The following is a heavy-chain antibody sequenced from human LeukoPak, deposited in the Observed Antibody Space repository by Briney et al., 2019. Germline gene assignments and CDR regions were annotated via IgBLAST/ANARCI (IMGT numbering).Heavy chain of an antibody. CDR2: ISYDGSNK. CDR1: GFTFSSYG. D-gene: IGHD2-8*01. Sequence: PGRSLRLSCAASGFTFSSYGMHWVRQAPGKGLEWVAVISYDGSNKYYADSVKGRFTISRDNSKNTLYLQMNSLRAEDTAVYYCAKFSVSYYHYYGMDVWGQGTTVTVSS. V-gene: IGHV3-30*18. CDR3: AKFSVSYYHYYGMDV. J-gene: IGHJ6*02.